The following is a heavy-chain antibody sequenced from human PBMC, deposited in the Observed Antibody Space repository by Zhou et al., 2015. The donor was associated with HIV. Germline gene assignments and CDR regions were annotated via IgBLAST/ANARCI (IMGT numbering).Heavy chain of an antibody. CDR3: ARVRRAYYVVRGVIDAFDI. CDR1: SSYA. D-gene: IGHD3-10*01. Sequence: SSYAISWVRQAPGQGLEWMGGIIPIFGTANYAQKFQGRVTITADESTSTAYMELSSLRSEDTAVYYCARVRRAYYVVRGVIDAFDIWGQGTMVTVSS. CDR2: IIPIFGTA. V-gene: IGHV1-69*01. J-gene: IGHJ3*02.